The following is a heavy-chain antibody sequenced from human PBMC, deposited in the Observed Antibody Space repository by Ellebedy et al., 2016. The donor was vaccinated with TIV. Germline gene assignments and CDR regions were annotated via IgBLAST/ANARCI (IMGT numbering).Heavy chain of an antibody. CDR1: GFTFGTYG. Sequence: GGSLRLSCAASGFTFGTYGMHWVRQAPGKGLEWVAVIWYDGVNKDYGHSVKGRFTISRDNSKNTLYLQMNSLRAEDTAVYYCAREGTIFGVVIDHYYYGMDVWGQGTTVTVSS. CDR2: IWYDGVNK. J-gene: IGHJ6*02. CDR3: AREGTIFGVVIDHYYYGMDV. D-gene: IGHD3-3*01. V-gene: IGHV3-33*01.